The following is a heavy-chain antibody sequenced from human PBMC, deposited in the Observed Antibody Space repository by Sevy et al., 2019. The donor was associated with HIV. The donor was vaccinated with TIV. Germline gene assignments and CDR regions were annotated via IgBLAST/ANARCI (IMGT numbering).Heavy chain of an antibody. CDR3: AKSDPPSSCWSLFDY. CDR2: ISGSGGST. J-gene: IGHJ4*02. CDR1: RFTFSSYA. V-gene: IGHV3-23*01. Sequence: GGSLRLSCAASRFTFSSYAMSWVRQAPGKGLEWVSAISGSGGSTYYADSVKGRFTISRDNSKNTLYLQMNSLRAEDRAGYYCAKSDPPSSCWSLFDYWGQGTLVTVSS. D-gene: IGHD6-19*01.